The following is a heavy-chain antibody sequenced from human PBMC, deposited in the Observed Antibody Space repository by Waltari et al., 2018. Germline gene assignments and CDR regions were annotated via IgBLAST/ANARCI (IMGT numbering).Heavy chain of an antibody. D-gene: IGHD3-10*02. CDR2: IDPRDSST. Sequence: DVQLVQSGAAVKKPGESLRISCKGSGYSFTAYWILWVRQLPGKGLGWVERIDPRDSSTVYNSSFQGHVTVSADKSISTAYLQWSSLKASDTAMYFCARRVVREPFDHWGQGTLVTVSS. CDR1: GYSFTAYW. V-gene: IGHV5-10-1*03. CDR3: ARRVVREPFDH. J-gene: IGHJ4*02.